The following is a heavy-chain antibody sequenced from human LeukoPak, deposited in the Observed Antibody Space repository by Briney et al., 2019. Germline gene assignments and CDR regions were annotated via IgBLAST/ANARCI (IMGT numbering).Heavy chain of an antibody. J-gene: IGHJ5*02. Sequence: GGSLRLACAAPGFTFSSYAVRWVRQARGRGVGWVSAISGSGGRTYYADSVKGRFTISRDNSKNTLYLQMNSLRAEDTAVYYCAIIRSTSSIAPFDPWGQGTLVTVSS. D-gene: IGHD2-2*01. V-gene: IGHV3-23*01. CDR2: ISGSGGRT. CDR3: AIIRSTSSIAPFDP. CDR1: GFTFSSYA.